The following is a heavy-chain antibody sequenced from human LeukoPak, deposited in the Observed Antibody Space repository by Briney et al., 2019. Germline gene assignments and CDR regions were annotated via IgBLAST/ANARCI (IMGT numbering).Heavy chain of an antibody. CDR2: IYHSGST. V-gene: IGHV4-30-2*01. D-gene: IGHD6-13*01. CDR3: ARDRQQQGGAFDI. CDR1: GGSISSGGYY. Sequence: PSETLSLTCTVSGGSISSGGYYWSWIRQPPGKGLEWIGYIYHSGSTYYNPSLKSRVTISVDRSKNQFSLKLSSVTAADTAVYYCARDRQQQGGAFDIWGQGTMVTVSS. J-gene: IGHJ3*02.